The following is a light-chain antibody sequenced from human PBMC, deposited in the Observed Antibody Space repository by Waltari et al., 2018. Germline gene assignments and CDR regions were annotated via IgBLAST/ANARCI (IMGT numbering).Light chain of an antibody. Sequence: DIVMTQSPDSLAVSLGERATINCKSSQTILSSSNHKNSLAWYQQKPGQPPKMLIYCASTRASCVPDRFSGSGSGTDFTLSISSLHAEDVAVYYCQQYSNTPLTFGGGTKVEIK. CDR3: QQYSNTPLT. CDR1: QTILSSSNHKNS. V-gene: IGKV4-1*01. CDR2: CAS. J-gene: IGKJ4*01.